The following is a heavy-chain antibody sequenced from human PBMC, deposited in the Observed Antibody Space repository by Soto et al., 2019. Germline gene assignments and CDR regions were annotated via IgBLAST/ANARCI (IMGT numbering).Heavy chain of an antibody. D-gene: IGHD2-15*01. V-gene: IGHV1-3*01. CDR1: GYTFTSYA. Sequence: QVQLVQSGAEVKKPGASVKVSCKASGYTFTSYAMQWVRQAPGQRLEWMGWINAGNGNTKYSQKFQGRVTITRDTSASTAYMERSRLRSEATAVYSCARAPGGPDGPGDYWGQGTLVTVSS. CDR2: INAGNGNT. J-gene: IGHJ4*02. CDR3: ARAPGGPDGPGDY.